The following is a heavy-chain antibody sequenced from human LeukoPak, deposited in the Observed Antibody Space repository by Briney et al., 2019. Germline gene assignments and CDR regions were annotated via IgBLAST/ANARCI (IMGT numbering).Heavy chain of an antibody. V-gene: IGHV4-31*03. Sequence: PSETLSLTCIVSGGSISSGGYYWSWIRQHPEKGLEWIGYIYYSGSTYYNPSLKSRVTISVDASKNQFSLKLSSVTAADTAVYYCARERVWYSSSSMGAFDIWGQGTMVTVSS. CDR1: GGSISSGGYY. J-gene: IGHJ3*02. CDR2: IYYSGST. D-gene: IGHD6-6*01. CDR3: ARERVWYSSSSMGAFDI.